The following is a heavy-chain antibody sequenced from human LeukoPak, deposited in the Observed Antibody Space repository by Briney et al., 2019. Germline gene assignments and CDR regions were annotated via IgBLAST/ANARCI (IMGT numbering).Heavy chain of an antibody. D-gene: IGHD3-9*01. CDR3: ARAGVRYFDGFDP. Sequence: ASVKVSCKASGYTFTSYDINWVRQATGLGLEWMGWMNPNSGNTGYAQKFQGRVTMTRNTSISTAYMELSSLRSEDTGVYYCARAGVRYFDGFDPWGQGTQVTVSS. CDR2: MNPNSGNT. V-gene: IGHV1-8*01. J-gene: IGHJ5*02. CDR1: GYTFTSYD.